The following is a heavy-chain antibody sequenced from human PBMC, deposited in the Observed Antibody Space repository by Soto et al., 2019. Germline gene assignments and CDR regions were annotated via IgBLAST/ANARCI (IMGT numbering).Heavy chain of an antibody. CDR1: GFTFSSYA. V-gene: IGHV3-23*01. D-gene: IGHD6-13*01. CDR3: AKVGYSSSSFGMDV. CDR2: ISGSGGST. Sequence: EVQLLESGGGLVQPGGSLRLSCEASGFTFSSYAMSWVRQAPGKGLEWVSAISGSGGSTYYADSVKGRFTISRDNSKNTLYLQMNSLRAEDTAVYYCAKVGYSSSSFGMDVWGQGTTVTVSS. J-gene: IGHJ6*02.